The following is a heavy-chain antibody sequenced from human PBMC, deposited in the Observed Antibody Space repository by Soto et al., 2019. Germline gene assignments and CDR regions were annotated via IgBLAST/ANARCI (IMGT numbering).Heavy chain of an antibody. J-gene: IGHJ4*02. D-gene: IGHD5-12*01. CDR2: ISYDGSNK. V-gene: IGHV3-30-3*01. CDR3: ARDLGPVREGRWLQFDGLDY. CDR1: GFTFSSYA. Sequence: QVQLVESGGGVVQPGRSLRLSCAASGFTFSSYAMHWVRQAPGKGLEWVAVISYDGSNKYYADSVKGRFTISRDNSKNTLYLQMNSLRAEDTAVYYCARDLGPVREGRWLQFDGLDYWGQGTLVTVSS.